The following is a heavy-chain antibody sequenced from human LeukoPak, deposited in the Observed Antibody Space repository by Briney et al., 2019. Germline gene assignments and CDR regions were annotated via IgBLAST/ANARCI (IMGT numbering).Heavy chain of an antibody. J-gene: IGHJ4*02. Sequence: GGSLRLSCAASEFTFSSYAMHWVRQAPGKGLEWVAVISYDGSNKYYADSVKGRFTISRDNSKNTLYLQMNSLRADDTAVYYCARDLVSSSIDYWGQGTLSPSPQ. CDR1: EFTFSSYA. D-gene: IGHD6-6*01. CDR2: ISYDGSNK. CDR3: ARDLVSSSIDY. V-gene: IGHV3-30-3*01.